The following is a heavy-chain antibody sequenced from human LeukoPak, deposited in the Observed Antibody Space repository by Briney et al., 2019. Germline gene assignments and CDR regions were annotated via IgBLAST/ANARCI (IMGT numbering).Heavy chain of an antibody. J-gene: IGHJ4*02. CDR1: GFTFSNAW. CDR3: AKDLTWGATGSYFDY. Sequence: GSLRLSCAASGFTFSNAWMSWVRQAPGKGLEWIGEINHSGSTNYNPSLKSRVTISVDTSKNQFSLKLSSVTAAHTAVYYCAKDLTWGATGSYFDYWGQGTLVTVSS. V-gene: IGHV4-4*02. CDR2: INHSGST. D-gene: IGHD1-26*01.